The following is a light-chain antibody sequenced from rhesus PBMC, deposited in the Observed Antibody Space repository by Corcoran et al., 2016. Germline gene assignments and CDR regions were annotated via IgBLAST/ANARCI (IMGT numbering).Light chain of an antibody. J-gene: IGLJ6*01. Sequence: QAALTQPPSVSKSLGQSVTISCPGTSSAIVTYGDVSWYQHHPDKAPRLLIYSVSNRPSGVSDRFSGFKAGTTASLTISGLQAQDEAIYYFWSYRSDSSFVFGTGTKLTVL. CDR2: SVS. CDR1: SSAIVTYGD. V-gene: IGLV2-26*02. CDR3: WSYRSDSSFV.